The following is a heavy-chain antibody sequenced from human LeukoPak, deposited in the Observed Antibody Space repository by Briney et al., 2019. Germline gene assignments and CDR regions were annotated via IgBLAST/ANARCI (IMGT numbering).Heavy chain of an antibody. CDR2: ISGSGGST. CDR1: GFTFSTYA. D-gene: IGHD2-21*02. J-gene: IGHJ3*02. V-gene: IGHV3-23*01. CDR3: AKRGLGDREAFDI. Sequence: GGSLRLSCAASGFTFSTYAMNWVRQAPGKGLEWVSIISGSGGSTYYADSVEGRFTISRDNSKNTLYLQMNSLRAEDTAVYYCAKRGLGDREAFDIWGQGTMVTVSS.